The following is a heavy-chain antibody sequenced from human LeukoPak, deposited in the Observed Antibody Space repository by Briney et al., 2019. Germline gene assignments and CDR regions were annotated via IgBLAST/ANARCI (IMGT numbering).Heavy chain of an antibody. D-gene: IGHD2-21*02. CDR1: GFTFSSSA. Sequence: GGSLRLSCAASGFTFSSSAMSWVRQAPGKGLEWVSTISGSGSGSSTYYADSVKGRFTISRDNSKNTLYLQMNSLRAEDTAVYYCAKDSTAILDYWGQGTLVTVSS. CDR3: AKDSTAILDY. J-gene: IGHJ4*02. CDR2: ISGSGSGSST. V-gene: IGHV3-23*01.